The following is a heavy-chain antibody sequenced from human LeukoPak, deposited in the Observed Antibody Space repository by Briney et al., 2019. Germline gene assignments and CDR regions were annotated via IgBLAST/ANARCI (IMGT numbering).Heavy chain of an antibody. CDR3: AKERPYYDFWSGYYPSDY. Sequence: GGSLRLSCAASGFTFSSYAMSWVRQAPGKGLEWVSAISGSGGSTYYADSAKGRFTISRDNSKNTLYLQMNSLRAEDTAVYYCAKERPYYDFWSGYYPSDYWDQGTLVTVSS. J-gene: IGHJ4*02. CDR2: ISGSGGST. CDR1: GFTFSSYA. V-gene: IGHV3-23*01. D-gene: IGHD3-3*01.